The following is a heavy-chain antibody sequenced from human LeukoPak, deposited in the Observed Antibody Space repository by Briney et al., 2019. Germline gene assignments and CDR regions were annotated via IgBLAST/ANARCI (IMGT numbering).Heavy chain of an antibody. CDR2: INPNSGGT. Sequence: GASVKVSCKAFGYTFTGYYMHWVRQAPGQGLEWMGWINPNSGGTNYAQKFQGRVTMTRDTSISTAYMELSRLRSDDTAVYYCAVHDYGDPMVDYWGQGTLVTVSS. CDR1: GYTFTGYY. D-gene: IGHD4-17*01. J-gene: IGHJ4*02. CDR3: AVHDYGDPMVDY. V-gene: IGHV1-2*02.